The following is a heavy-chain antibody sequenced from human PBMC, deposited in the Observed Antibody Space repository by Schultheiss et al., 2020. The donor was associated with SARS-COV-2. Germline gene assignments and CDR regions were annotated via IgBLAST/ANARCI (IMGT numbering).Heavy chain of an antibody. V-gene: IGHV3-23*01. D-gene: IGHD3-10*01. Sequence: GGSLRLSCAASGFTFSSYAMSWVRQAPGKGLEWVSAISGSGGSTYYADSVKGRFTISRDNSKNTLYLQMNSLRAEDTAVYYCARSPYGSGSYDYWGQGTLVTVSS. CDR3: ARSPYGSGSYDY. CDR1: GFTFSSYA. J-gene: IGHJ4*02. CDR2: ISGSGGST.